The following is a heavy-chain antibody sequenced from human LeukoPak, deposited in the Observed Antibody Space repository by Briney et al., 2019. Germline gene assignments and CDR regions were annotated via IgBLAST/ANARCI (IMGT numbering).Heavy chain of an antibody. CDR3: AKGGAGYCSSTSCLYYFDY. D-gene: IGHD2-2*01. J-gene: IGHJ4*02. CDR1: GFTFSSYA. CDR2: ISGSGDST. V-gene: IGHV3-23*01. Sequence: GGSLRLSCAASGFTFSSYAMNWVRQAPGKGLEWVSTISGSGDSTYYADSVKGRFTISRDNSKNTLHLQMNSLRAEDTAVYYCAKGGAGYCSSTSCLYYFDYWGQGTLITVST.